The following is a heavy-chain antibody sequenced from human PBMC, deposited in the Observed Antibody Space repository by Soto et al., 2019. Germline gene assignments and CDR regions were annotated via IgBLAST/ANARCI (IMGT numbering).Heavy chain of an antibody. Sequence: QVQLQESGPGLAKTSETLSLTCSVSGGSISTYFWSWIRQSGGQRLEWIGRISSSGRTSYNPSLNSRVTMSIDTSKSQFSLKLNAVTAADTAMYYCARALAEGSGYTDYWGQGTLVTVSS. CDR3: ARALAEGSGYTDY. J-gene: IGHJ4*02. D-gene: IGHD5-12*01. CDR2: ISSSGRT. V-gene: IGHV4-4*07. CDR1: GGSISTYF.